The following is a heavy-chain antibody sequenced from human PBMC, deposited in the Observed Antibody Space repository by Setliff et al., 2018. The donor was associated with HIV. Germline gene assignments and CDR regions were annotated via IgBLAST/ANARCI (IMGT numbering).Heavy chain of an antibody. V-gene: IGHV4-39*01. J-gene: IGHJ4*01. CDR3: ARWGDSTGSPRGHFDY. D-gene: IGHD2-8*02. Sequence: PSETLSLTCNVSGGSISSSSYYWGWIRQPPGKGLEWLGLVYYRGITFYSPSLKSPVTISIDTSKSQFSLRLSSVTAADTAVYYCARWGDSTGSPRGHFDYWGHGKLVTVSS. CDR1: GGSISSSSYY. CDR2: VYYRGIT.